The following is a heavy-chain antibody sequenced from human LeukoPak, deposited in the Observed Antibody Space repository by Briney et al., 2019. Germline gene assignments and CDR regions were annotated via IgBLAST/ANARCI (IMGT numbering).Heavy chain of an antibody. D-gene: IGHD3-9*01. V-gene: IGHV5-10-1*01. J-gene: IGHJ5*02. CDR2: IDPSDSYT. CDR1: GHSLTSYW. Sequence: GESLKISCKGSGHSLTSYWISWVRQMPGKGLEWMGRIDPSDSYTNYSPSFQGYVTISADKSISTAYLQWSSLKASDTAMYYCARRYDILTGPNWFDPWGQGTLVTVSS. CDR3: ARRYDILTGPNWFDP.